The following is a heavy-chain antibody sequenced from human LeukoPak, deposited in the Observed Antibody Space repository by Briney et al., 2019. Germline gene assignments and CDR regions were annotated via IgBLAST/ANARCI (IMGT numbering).Heavy chain of an antibody. CDR3: AKLYGDQGSYYYYYGMDV. Sequence: GESLRLSCAASRFTFSSYAMNWVRQAPGKGLEWVSAVSGSGGSTDYADSVKGRFTISRDNSKNTLYLQMNSLRAEDTAVYYCAKLYGDQGSYYYYYGMDVWGQGTTVSVSS. CDR2: VSGSGGST. D-gene: IGHD4-17*01. V-gene: IGHV3-23*01. J-gene: IGHJ6*02. CDR1: RFTFSSYA.